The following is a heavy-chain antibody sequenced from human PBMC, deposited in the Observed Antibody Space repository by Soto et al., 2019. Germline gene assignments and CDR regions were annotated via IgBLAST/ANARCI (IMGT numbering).Heavy chain of an antibody. J-gene: IGHJ6*02. CDR1: GGTFSSYA. CDR3: ARGITMVRGVTPYYYYGMDV. Sequence: SVKVSCKASGGTFSSYAISWVRQAPGQGLEWMGGIIPIFGTANYAQKFQGRVTITADESTSTAYMELSSLRSEDTAVYYCARGITMVRGVTPYYYYGMDVWGQGTTVTVSS. D-gene: IGHD3-10*01. V-gene: IGHV1-69*13. CDR2: IIPIFGTA.